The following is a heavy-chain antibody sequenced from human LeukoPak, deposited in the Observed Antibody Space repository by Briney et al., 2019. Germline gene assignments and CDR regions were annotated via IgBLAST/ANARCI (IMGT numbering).Heavy chain of an antibody. D-gene: IGHD6-6*01. V-gene: IGHV3-23*01. CDR2: ISNSGGST. CDR1: GFTFSSYA. CDR3: AKETSSSFDY. Sequence: QPGGSLRLSCAASGFTFSSYAMNWVRQAPGKGLEWVSGISNSGGSTYYADSVKGRFTISRDNSKNTLDLQMNSLRAEATAVYYCAKETSSSFDYWGQGTLVTVSS. J-gene: IGHJ4*02.